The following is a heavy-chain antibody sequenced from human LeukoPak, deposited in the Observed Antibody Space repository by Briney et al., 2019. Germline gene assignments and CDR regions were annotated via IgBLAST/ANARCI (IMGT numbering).Heavy chain of an antibody. CDR1: GFTFSSYS. CDR2: ISSSSSYI. Sequence: GGSLRLSCAASGFTFSSYSMNWVRQAPGKGLEWVSSISSSSSYIYYADSVKGRFTISRDNAKNSLYLQMNSLRAEDTAVHYCARGGLDDILDYWGQGTLVTVSS. J-gene: IGHJ4*02. V-gene: IGHV3-21*01. D-gene: IGHD3-9*01. CDR3: ARGGLDDILDY.